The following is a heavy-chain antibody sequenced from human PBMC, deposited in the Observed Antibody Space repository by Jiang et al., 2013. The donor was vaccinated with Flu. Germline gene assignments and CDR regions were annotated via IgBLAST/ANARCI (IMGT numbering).Heavy chain of an antibody. CDR3: ARDSPCSSTSCYAYYYYYGMDV. V-gene: IGHV3-30-3*01. CDR2: ISYDGSNK. CDR1: GFTFSSYA. J-gene: IGHJ6*01. Sequence: VQLLESGGGVVQPGRSLRLSCAASGFTFSSYAMHWVRQAPGKGLEWVAVISYDGSNKYYADSVKGRFTISRDNSKNTLYLQMNSLRAEDTAVYYCARDSPCSSTSCYAYYYYYGMDV. D-gene: IGHD2-2*01.